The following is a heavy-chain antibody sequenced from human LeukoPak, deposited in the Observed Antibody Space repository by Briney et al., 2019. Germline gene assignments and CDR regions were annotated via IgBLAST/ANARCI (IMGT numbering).Heavy chain of an antibody. CDR3: TTARLYYYDSSGYFPRWFDP. V-gene: IGHV3-15*01. D-gene: IGHD3-22*01. CDR2: IKSKTDGGTT. CDR1: GITFSNAW. Sequence: GGSLRLSCAASGITFSNAWMSWVRQAPGKGLEWVGRIKSKTDGGTTDYAGPVKGRSTISRDDSKNMLYPQMNSLKTEDTAVYYCTTARLYYYDSSGYFPRWFDPWGQGTLVTVSS. J-gene: IGHJ5*02.